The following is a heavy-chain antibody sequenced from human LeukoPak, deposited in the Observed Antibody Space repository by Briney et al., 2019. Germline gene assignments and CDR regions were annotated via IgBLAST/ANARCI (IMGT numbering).Heavy chain of an antibody. CDR3: TRGPMVRGVITTTGFDP. CDR2: ISAYNGNT. Sequence: ASVKVSCKASGYTFTSYGISWVRQAPGQGLEWMGWISAYNGNTNYAQKLQGRVTMTTDTSTSTAYMELRSLRSDDTAVYYCTRGPMVRGVITTTGFDPWGQGTLVTVSS. CDR1: GYTFTSYG. D-gene: IGHD3-10*01. J-gene: IGHJ5*02. V-gene: IGHV1-18*01.